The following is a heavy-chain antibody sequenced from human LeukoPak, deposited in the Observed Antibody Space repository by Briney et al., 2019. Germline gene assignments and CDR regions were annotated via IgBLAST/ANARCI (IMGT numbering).Heavy chain of an antibody. CDR2: INHSGST. D-gene: IGHD5-24*01. CDR3: ARGSTLYNYYPLFAY. CDR1: GGSLSGYY. V-gene: IGHV4-34*01. Sequence: PSETLSLTCAVYGGSLSGYYWSWIRQPPGKGLEWIGEINHSGSTNYNPSLKSRVTISVDTSKNQFSLKLSSVTAADTAVYYCARGSTLYNYYPLFAYWGQGTLVTVSS. J-gene: IGHJ4*02.